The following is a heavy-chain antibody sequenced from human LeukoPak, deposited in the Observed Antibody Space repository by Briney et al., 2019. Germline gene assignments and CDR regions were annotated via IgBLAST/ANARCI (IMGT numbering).Heavy chain of an antibody. CDR1: GFTFSSYW. Sequence: GGSLRLSCAASGFTFSSYWMSWVRQAPGRGLEWVAHINQDGSEKYYVDSVKGRFTISRDNAKNTLYLQMNSLRAAATAVYYCARYYDFWSGYYPFDYWGQGTLVTVSS. CDR3: ARYYDFWSGYYPFDY. D-gene: IGHD3-3*01. J-gene: IGHJ4*02. V-gene: IGHV3-7*01. CDR2: INQDGSEK.